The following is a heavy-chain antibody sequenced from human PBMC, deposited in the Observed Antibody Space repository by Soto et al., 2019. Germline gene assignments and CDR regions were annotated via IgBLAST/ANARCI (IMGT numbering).Heavy chain of an antibody. CDR3: ARGIAVASLDY. V-gene: IGHV4-31*03. J-gene: IGHJ4*02. D-gene: IGHD6-19*01. CDR1: GGSISSGGYS. CDR2: IYYSGST. Sequence: SETLSLTFTVSGGSISSGGYSWSWIRQHPGKGLEWIGYIYYSGSTYYNPSLKSRVTISVDTSKNQFSLKLSSVTAADTAVYYCARGIAVASLDYWGQGTLVTVSS.